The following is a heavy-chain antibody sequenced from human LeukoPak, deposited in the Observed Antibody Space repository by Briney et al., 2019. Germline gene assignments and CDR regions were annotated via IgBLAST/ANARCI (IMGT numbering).Heavy chain of an antibody. CDR2: ISGSGTTT. CDR3: ATATTPTISRHYFDS. V-gene: IGHV3-23*01. Sequence: PGGSLRLSCAASGFTFSSYWMSWVRQAPGKGLEWVSAISGSGTTTYYADSVKGRFTISRDNSRNTLYLQMNSLRAEDTAVYYCATATTPTISRHYFDSWGQGTLVTVSS. CDR1: GFTFSSYW. J-gene: IGHJ4*02. D-gene: IGHD5-24*01.